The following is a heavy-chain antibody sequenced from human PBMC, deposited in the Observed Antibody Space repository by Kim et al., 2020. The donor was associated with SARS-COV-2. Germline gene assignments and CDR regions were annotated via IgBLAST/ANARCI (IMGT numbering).Heavy chain of an antibody. V-gene: IGHV3-48*03. CDR3: ASTRHDYGDTLPFDY. Sequence: DTVKGRFTISRDNAKNSLYVQMNSLRAEDTAVYYCASTRHDYGDTLPFDYWGQGTLVTVSS. D-gene: IGHD4-17*01. J-gene: IGHJ4*02.